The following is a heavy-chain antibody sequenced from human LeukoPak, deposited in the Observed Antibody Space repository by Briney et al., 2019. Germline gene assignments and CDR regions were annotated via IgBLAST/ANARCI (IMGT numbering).Heavy chain of an antibody. CDR3: AKDLVSGDWYWRGFDS. D-gene: IGHD6-19*01. CDR1: GFTFNSYV. Sequence: PGGSLRLSCAASGFTFNSYVMSWVHQAPGKGLEWVSAISGSSGRTYYADSVRGRFTISRDNSKNTVYLQLNSLRGEDTAVYYCAKDLVSGDWYWRGFDSWGQGTLVTVSS. V-gene: IGHV3-23*01. CDR2: ISGSSGRT. J-gene: IGHJ4*02.